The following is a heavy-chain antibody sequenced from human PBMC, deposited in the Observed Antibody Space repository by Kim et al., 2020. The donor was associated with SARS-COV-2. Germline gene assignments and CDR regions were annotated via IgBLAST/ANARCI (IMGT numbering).Heavy chain of an antibody. D-gene: IGHD3-22*01. V-gene: IGHV3-33*06. CDR3: AKDHYERSGGGFDP. Sequence: ADSVKARFTITRDNSRNTLYLQMNSLRAEDTAVYYCAKDHYERSGGGFDPWGQGTLVTVSS. J-gene: IGHJ5*02.